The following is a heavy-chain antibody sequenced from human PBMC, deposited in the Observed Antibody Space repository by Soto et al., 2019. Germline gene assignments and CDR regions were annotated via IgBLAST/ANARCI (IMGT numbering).Heavy chain of an antibody. V-gene: IGHV3-23*01. D-gene: IGHD2-21*01. CDR1: GFTFSSYG. CDR2: ISGSGGST. J-gene: IGHJ3*02. Sequence: EVPLLESGGGLVQPGGSLRLSCAASGFTFSSYGMTWVRQAPGKGLEWVSGISGSGGSTYYADSVKGRFTISRDKSKNTLYLQMNSLRAEDTAIYYCAKAPGPVIGNDAFDIWGQGTMVTVSS. CDR3: AKAPGPVIGNDAFDI.